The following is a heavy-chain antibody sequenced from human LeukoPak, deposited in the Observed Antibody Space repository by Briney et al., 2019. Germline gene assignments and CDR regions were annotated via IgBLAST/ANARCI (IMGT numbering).Heavy chain of an antibody. Sequence: SETLSLTCTVSGGSISSSSYYWGWVRQPPGKGLEWSGSIYYSGSTYYNPSLKSRVTISVDTSKNQFSLKLSSVTAADTAVYYCARTDPRDYYYYYMDVWGKGTTVTVSS. J-gene: IGHJ6*03. CDR2: IYYSGST. CDR3: ARTDPRDYYYYYMDV. CDR1: GGSISSSSYY. V-gene: IGHV4-39*01.